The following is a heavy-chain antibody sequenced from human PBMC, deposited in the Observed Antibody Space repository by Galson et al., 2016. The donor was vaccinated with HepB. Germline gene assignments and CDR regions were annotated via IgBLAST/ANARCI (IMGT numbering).Heavy chain of an antibody. CDR2: IYYTGHT. D-gene: IGHD3-16*01. CDR3: ARGGSSDY. V-gene: IGHV4-30-4*01. CDR1: GDSISSGGYY. Sequence: TLSLTCTVSGDSISSGGYYWSWIRQPPGRGLEWIGYIYYTGHTYYNPSLKSRVIMSVDTSKNQFSLKLSSVTAADTAMYYCARGGSSDYWGQGTLVTVSS. J-gene: IGHJ4*02.